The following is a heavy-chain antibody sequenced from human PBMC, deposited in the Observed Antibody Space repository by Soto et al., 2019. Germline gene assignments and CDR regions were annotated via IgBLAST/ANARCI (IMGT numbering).Heavy chain of an antibody. D-gene: IGHD2-15*01. V-gene: IGHV4-4*02. CDR1: GGSISSSNW. J-gene: IGHJ6*02. Sequence: PSETLSLTCAVSGGSISSSNWWSWVRQPPGKGLEWMGEIYHSGSTNYNPALKSRVAISVDKSKNQFSLKLSSVTAADTAVYYCARDRLEAARGYYYGMDVWGQGTTVTVSS. CDR2: IYHSGST. CDR3: ARDRLEAARGYYYGMDV.